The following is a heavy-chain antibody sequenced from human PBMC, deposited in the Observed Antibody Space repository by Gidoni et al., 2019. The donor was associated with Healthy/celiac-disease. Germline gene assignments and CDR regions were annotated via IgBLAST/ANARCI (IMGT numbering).Heavy chain of an antibody. J-gene: IGHJ4*02. D-gene: IGHD6-19*01. CDR2: IYSGGST. V-gene: IGHV3-53*02. CDR3: ARDIAVAGKDSL. CDR1: GFTVSSNY. Sequence: EVQLVETGGGLIQPGGSLRLSCAASGFTVSSNYMSWVRQAPGKGLEWVSVIYSGGSTYYADSVKGRFTISRDNSKNTLYLQMNSLRAEDTAVYSCARDIAVAGKDSLWGQGTLVTVSS.